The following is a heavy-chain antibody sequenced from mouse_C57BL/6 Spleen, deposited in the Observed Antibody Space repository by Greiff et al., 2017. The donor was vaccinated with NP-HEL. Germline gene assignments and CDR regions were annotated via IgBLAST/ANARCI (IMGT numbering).Heavy chain of an antibody. V-gene: IGHV1-54*01. CDR3: ARRGPGFAY. CDR2: INPGSGGT. CDR1: GYAFTNYL. D-gene: IGHD3-3*01. J-gene: IGHJ3*01. Sequence: VNLVESGAELVRPGTSVKVSCKASGYAFTNYLIEWVKQRPGQGLEWIGVINPGSGGTNYNEKFKGKATLTADKSSSTAYMQLSSLTSEDSAVYFCARRGPGFAYWGQGTLVTVSA.